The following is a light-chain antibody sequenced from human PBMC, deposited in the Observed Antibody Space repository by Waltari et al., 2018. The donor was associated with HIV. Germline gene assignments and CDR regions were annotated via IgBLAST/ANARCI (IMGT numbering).Light chain of an antibody. J-gene: IGKJ5*01. V-gene: IGKV3-11*01. Sequence: IVLTQSPATLSLSPGERATLSCRASQSIYNYLAWYHQRPGQPPRLLIYDASNRATGTPARFSGSGSGTDFTLTISSLEPEDFAVYYCQQRYNWPPITFGQGTRLEIK. CDR1: QSIYNY. CDR2: DAS. CDR3: QQRYNWPPIT.